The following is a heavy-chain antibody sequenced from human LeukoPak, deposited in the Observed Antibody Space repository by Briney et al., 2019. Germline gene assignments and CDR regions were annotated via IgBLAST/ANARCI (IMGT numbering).Heavy chain of an antibody. CDR3: AKSVYHSGNY. CDR1: GFTISTYG. V-gene: IGHV3-23*01. D-gene: IGHD3-10*01. Sequence: GGSLRLSCAASGFTISTYGMSWVRQAPGKGLEWVSSISGATTYYADSVKGRFTISRDNSKNTVSLKMNSLRAEDTAVYYCAKSVYHSGNYWGQGTLVTVSS. CDR2: ISGATT. J-gene: IGHJ4*02.